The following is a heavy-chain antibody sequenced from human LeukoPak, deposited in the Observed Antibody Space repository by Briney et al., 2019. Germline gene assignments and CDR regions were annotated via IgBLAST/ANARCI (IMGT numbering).Heavy chain of an antibody. V-gene: IGHV4-39*07. CDR1: GGSISSSSYY. D-gene: IGHD3-22*01. Sequence: PSETLSLTCTVSGGSISSSSYYWGWIRQPPGKGLEWIGSIYYSGSTNYNPSLKSRVTISVDTSKNQFSLKLSSVTAADTAVYYCARDSGDYYDSWWYFDYWGQGTLVTVSS. CDR2: IYYSGST. J-gene: IGHJ4*02. CDR3: ARDSGDYYDSWWYFDY.